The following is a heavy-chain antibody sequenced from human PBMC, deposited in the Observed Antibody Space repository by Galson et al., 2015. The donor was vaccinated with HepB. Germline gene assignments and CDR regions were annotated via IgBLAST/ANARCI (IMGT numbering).Heavy chain of an antibody. CDR1: GFTFSSYA. CDR2: ISYDGSNK. J-gene: IGHJ4*02. Sequence: SLRLSCAASGFTFSSYAMHWVRQAPGKGLEWVAVISYDGSNKYYADSVKGRFTISRDNSKNTLYLQMNSLRAEDTAVYYCARARDSSSSRNIFDYWGQGTLVTVSS. CDR3: ARARDSSSSRNIFDY. D-gene: IGHD6-6*01. V-gene: IGHV3-30-3*01.